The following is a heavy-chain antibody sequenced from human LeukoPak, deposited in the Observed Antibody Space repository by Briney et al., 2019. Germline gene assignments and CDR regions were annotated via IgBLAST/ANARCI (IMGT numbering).Heavy chain of an antibody. J-gene: IGHJ4*02. CDR3: ARESYDSNYYFDY. V-gene: IGHV3-23*01. CDR1: GFTFSSYA. Sequence: GGSLRLSCAASGFTFSSYAMSWVRQAPGKGLEWVSAISGSGGSTYYADSVKGRFTISRDNAKNTLYLQMNSLRAEDTAVYYCARESYDSNYYFDYWGQGTLVTVSS. D-gene: IGHD3-22*01. CDR2: ISGSGGST.